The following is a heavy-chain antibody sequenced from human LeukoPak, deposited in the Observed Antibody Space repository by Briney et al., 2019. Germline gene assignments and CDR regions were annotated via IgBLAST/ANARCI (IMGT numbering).Heavy chain of an antibody. D-gene: IGHD6-13*01. CDR1: GYTFTSYY. CDR2: INPSGGST. V-gene: IGHV1-46*01. J-gene: IGHJ6*02. Sequence: ASVKASCKASGYTFTSYYMHWVRQAPGQGLEWMGIINPSGGSTSYAQKFQGRVTMTRDTSTSTVYMELSSLRSEDTAVYYCARDRIAAAGHHDYGMDVWGQGTTVTVSS. CDR3: ARDRIAAAGHHDYGMDV.